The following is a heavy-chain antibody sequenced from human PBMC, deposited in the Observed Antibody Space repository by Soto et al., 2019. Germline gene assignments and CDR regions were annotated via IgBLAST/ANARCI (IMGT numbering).Heavy chain of an antibody. V-gene: IGHV3-7*01. J-gene: IGHJ4*02. CDR3: ARDHLEYSSSSVWL. D-gene: IGHD6-6*01. Sequence: GGSLRLSCAASGFTFSSYWMSWVRQAPGKGLEWVANIKQDGSEKYYVDSVKGRFTISRDNAKNSLYLQMNSLRAEDTAVYYCARDHLEYSSSSVWLWGQGTLVTVSS. CDR2: IKQDGSEK. CDR1: GFTFSSYW.